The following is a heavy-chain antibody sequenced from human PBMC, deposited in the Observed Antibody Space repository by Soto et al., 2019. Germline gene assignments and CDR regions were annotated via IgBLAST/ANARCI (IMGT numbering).Heavy chain of an antibody. V-gene: IGHV3-9*01. CDR2: ISWNSGSI. D-gene: IGHD6-13*01. CDR1: GFTFDDYA. CDR3: AKDIGYSSSWYYYYYGMDV. Sequence: EVQLVESGGGLVQPGRSLRLSCAASGFTFDDYAMHWVRQAPGKGLEWVSGISWNSGSIGYADSVNGRFTISRDNAKNSLYLQMNSLRAEDTALYYCAKDIGYSSSWYYYYYGMDVWGQGTTVTVSS. J-gene: IGHJ6*02.